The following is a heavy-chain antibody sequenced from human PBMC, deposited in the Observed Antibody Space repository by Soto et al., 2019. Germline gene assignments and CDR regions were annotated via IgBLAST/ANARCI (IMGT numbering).Heavy chain of an antibody. Sequence: GASVKVSCKASGGTFSSYAISWVRQAPGQGLEWMGGIIPIFGTANYAQKFQGRVTITADESTSTAYMELSSLRSEDTAVYYCARVGARGHIVVVTAPSTSYYYGMGVWGQGITVTVSS. CDR2: IIPIFGTA. V-gene: IGHV1-69*13. J-gene: IGHJ6*02. CDR3: ARVGARGHIVVVTAPSTSYYYGMGV. CDR1: GGTFSSYA. D-gene: IGHD2-21*02.